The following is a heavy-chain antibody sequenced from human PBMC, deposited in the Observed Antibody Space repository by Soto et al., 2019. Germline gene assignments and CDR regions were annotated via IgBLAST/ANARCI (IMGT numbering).Heavy chain of an antibody. CDR2: IWYDGSNK. J-gene: IGHJ4*02. D-gene: IGHD3-22*01. CDR3: ARDAGGGYYDSSGYYLDY. CDR1: GFTFSSYG. V-gene: IGHV3-33*01. Sequence: QVQLVESGGGVVQPGRSLRLSCAASGFTFSSYGMHWVRQAPGKGLEWGAVIWYDGSNKYYADSVKGRFTSSRDNSKNTLYLQMNSLRAEDTAGYYCARDAGGGYYDSSGYYLDYWGQGTLVTVSS.